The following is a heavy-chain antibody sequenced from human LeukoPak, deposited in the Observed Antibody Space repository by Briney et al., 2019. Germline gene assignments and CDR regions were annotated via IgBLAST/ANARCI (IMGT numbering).Heavy chain of an antibody. CDR3: ARETTMAY. Sequence: PSETLSLTCTVSGGSISTYYWSWIRQPPGKGLEWIGYINYSGSTNYNPSLKSRVTISVDTSKNQFSLKLSSVTAADTAVYYCARETTMAYWGQGTLVTVSS. CDR2: INYSGST. J-gene: IGHJ4*02. V-gene: IGHV4-59*01. CDR1: GGSISTYY. D-gene: IGHD5-18*01.